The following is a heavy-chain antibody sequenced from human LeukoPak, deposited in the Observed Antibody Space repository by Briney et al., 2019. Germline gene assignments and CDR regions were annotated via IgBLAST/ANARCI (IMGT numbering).Heavy chain of an antibody. D-gene: IGHD6-19*01. V-gene: IGHV3-23*01. CDR3: SNGRTSSGTLQHDY. CDR1: GFTFSSFA. CDR2: ISDNSGNT. Sequence: GGSLRLSCAASGFTFSSFAMSWVRQAPGQGLEWVSSISDNSGNTYYADSVKGRFTISRDNSENTLYLQMNSLRAEETALYYCSNGRTSSGTLQHDYWGQGTLVTVSS. J-gene: IGHJ4*02.